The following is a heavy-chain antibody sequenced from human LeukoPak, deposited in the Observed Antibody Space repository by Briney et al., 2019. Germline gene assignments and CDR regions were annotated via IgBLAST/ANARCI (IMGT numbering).Heavy chain of an antibody. CDR1: GFTFSSSA. D-gene: IGHD6-13*01. J-gene: IGHJ4*02. Sequence: GGSLRLSCAASGFTFSSSAMSWVRQAPGKGLEWVSAISGSGDSTYYGDSVKGRFTISRDNSKNTLYLQMNSLRAEDTAVYYCAKTRPLDSSSWSHGDYWGQGTLSPSPQ. CDR3: AKTRPLDSSSWSHGDY. CDR2: ISGSGDST. V-gene: IGHV3-23*01.